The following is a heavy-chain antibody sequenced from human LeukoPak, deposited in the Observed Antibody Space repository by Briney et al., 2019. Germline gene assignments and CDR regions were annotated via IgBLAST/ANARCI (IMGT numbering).Heavy chain of an antibody. Sequence: SETLSLTCTVSGGSISSYYWSWIRQPPGKGLEWIGYIYHSGSTYYNPSLKSRVTISVDRSKNQFSLKLSSVTAADTAVYYCARVRVVRGYYDSSGYVFDYWGQGTLVTVSS. CDR3: ARVRVVRGYYDSSGYVFDY. CDR1: GGSISSYY. CDR2: IYHSGST. J-gene: IGHJ4*02. V-gene: IGHV4-59*12. D-gene: IGHD3-22*01.